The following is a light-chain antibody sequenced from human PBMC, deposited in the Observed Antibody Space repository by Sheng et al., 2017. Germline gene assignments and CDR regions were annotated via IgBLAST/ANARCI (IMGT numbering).Light chain of an antibody. J-gene: IGKJ1*01. V-gene: IGKV1-16*01. CDR2: GAS. Sequence: DIQMTQSPSSLSASIGDRVTVTCRASQGVNDYLAWFQQKPGKAPRSLIYGASTLQTGVASRFSGSGYDTEFTLTINDLQPEDFAIYYCQQYKTYPWTFRQGT. CDR3: QQYKTYPWT. CDR1: QGVNDY.